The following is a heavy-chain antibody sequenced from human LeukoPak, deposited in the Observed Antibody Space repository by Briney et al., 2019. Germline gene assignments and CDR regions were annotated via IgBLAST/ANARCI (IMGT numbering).Heavy chain of an antibody. CDR3: ARDGTYYYGSGTMVYWFDP. D-gene: IGHD3-10*01. J-gene: IGHJ5*02. CDR2: IYTSGST. Sequence: SETLSLTCTVSGGSISSFYWSWIRQPAGKGLEWIGRIYTSGSTNYNPSLKSRVTMSVDTSKNQFSLKLSSVTAADTAVYYCARDGTYYYGSGTMVYWFDPWGQGTLVTVSS. V-gene: IGHV4-4*07. CDR1: GGSISSFY.